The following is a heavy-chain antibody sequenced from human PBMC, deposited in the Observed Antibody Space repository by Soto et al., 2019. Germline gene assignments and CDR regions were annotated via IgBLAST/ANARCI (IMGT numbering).Heavy chain of an antibody. V-gene: IGHV3-74*01. Sequence: EVQVVESGGALVKPGGPLRLSFVASGFTFITPWINWVRQVPGKGLVWFAHITADGSSATYADSVKGRFTISRDNAKNTLYLQMNTLRVEDTAVYYCADLFAGFDIWGQGTMVTVSS. CDR3: ADLFAGFDI. CDR1: GFTFITPW. J-gene: IGHJ3*02. CDR2: ITADGSSA.